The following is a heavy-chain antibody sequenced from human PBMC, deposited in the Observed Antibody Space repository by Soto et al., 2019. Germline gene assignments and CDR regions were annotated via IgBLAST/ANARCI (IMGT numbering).Heavy chain of an antibody. Sequence: QVQLVQSGAEVKKPGALVKVSCKASGYTFTSSGMSWVRQAPGQGLEWMGWISAHTGSSEYAQRFQGRVTMTTDRSTSTAYMELRSLRSDDTAGYYCARAFFYQGSDSRGYSFDAFDFWGPGTLVTVSS. CDR2: ISAHTGSS. CDR3: ARAFFYQGSDSRGYSFDAFDF. J-gene: IGHJ3*01. CDR1: GYTFTSSG. D-gene: IGHD3-22*01. V-gene: IGHV1-18*01.